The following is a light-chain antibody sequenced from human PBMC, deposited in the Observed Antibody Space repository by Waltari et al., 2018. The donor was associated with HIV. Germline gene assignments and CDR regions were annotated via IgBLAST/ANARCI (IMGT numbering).Light chain of an antibody. J-gene: IGKJ5*01. V-gene: IGKV1-9*01. CDR2: AAS. CDR3: QQLNSYLFT. Sequence: DIQLTQSPSFLSASVGDRVTLTCRASQGISSYLAWDQQKPGKAPKLLIYAASTLQSGVPSRFSGSGSGTEFTLTISSLQPEDFATYYCQQLNSYLFTFGQWTRLEIK. CDR1: QGISSY.